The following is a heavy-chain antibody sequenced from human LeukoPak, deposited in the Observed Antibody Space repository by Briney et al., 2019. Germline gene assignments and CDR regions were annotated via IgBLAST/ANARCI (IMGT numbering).Heavy chain of an antibody. CDR1: GFTFSSYG. D-gene: IGHD3-10*01. J-gene: IGHJ4*02. CDR2: ISYDGSNK. CDR3: AKDREVWFGELLPSSLDY. V-gene: IGHV3-30*18. Sequence: GGSLRLSCAASGFTFSSYGMHWVRQAPGKGLEWVAVISYDGSNKYYADSVKGRLTISRDNSKNTLYLQMNSLRAEDTAVYYCAKDREVWFGELLPSSLDYWGQGTLVTVSS.